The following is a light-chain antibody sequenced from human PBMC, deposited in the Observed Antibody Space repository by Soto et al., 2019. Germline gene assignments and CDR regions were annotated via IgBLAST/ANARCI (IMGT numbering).Light chain of an antibody. CDR3: QQYYSTRRT. CDR2: WAS. J-gene: IGKJ1*01. Sequence: DIMMTQSPDSLAVSLGERATINCKSSQSVLYSSNNKNYLAWYQQKPGQPPKLLIYWASTRESGVPDRFSGSGSGTDFTLTISSLQAEDVAVYYCQQYYSTRRTFGQGTKVEIK. CDR1: QSVLYSSNNKNY. V-gene: IGKV4-1*01.